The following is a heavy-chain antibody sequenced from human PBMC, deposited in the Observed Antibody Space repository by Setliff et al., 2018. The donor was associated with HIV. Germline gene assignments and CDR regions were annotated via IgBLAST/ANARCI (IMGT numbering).Heavy chain of an antibody. CDR1: GGSISSGSYY. J-gene: IGHJ6*03. CDR3: ARVDCSSTSCYRDYYYYMDV. D-gene: IGHD2-2*01. CDR2: IYTSGST. V-gene: IGHV4-61*02. Sequence: PSETLSLTCTVSGGSISSGSYYWSWIRQPAGKGLEWIGRIYTSGSTNYNPSLKSRVTISVDTSKNQFSLKLSSVTAADTAVYYCARVDCSSTSCYRDYYYYMDVWGKGTTVTV.